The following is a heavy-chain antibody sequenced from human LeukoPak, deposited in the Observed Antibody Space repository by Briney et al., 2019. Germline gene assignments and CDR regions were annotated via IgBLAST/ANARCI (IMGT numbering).Heavy chain of an antibody. J-gene: IGHJ4*02. CDR1: GGSISSGGYY. Sequence: SETLSLTCTVSGGSISSGGYYWSWIRQHPGKGLEWIGYIYYSGSTYYNPSLKSRVTISVDTSKNQFSLKLSSVTAADTAGYYCARGSESDYGDYLVDYWGQGTLVTVSS. V-gene: IGHV4-31*03. D-gene: IGHD4-17*01. CDR2: IYYSGST. CDR3: ARGSESDYGDYLVDY.